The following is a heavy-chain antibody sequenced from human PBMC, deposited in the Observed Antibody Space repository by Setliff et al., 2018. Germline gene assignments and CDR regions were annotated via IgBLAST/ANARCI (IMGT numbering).Heavy chain of an antibody. V-gene: IGHV4-34*01. D-gene: IGHD4-17*01. CDR2: INHSGSS. CDR1: GGSFSGYY. CDR3: ARYGTEYGDYEIPGDV. J-gene: IGHJ6*04. Sequence: PSETLSLTCAVYGGSFSGYYWTWIRQPPGKGLKWIGEINHSGSSNNNPSLKGRVSISVDTSKKQFYLKLTSVTAADTAVYYCARYGTEYGDYEIPGDVWGKGTTVTVSS.